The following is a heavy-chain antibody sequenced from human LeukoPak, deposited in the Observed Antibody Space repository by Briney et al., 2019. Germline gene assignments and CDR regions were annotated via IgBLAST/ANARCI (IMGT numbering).Heavy chain of an antibody. CDR3: ARDGGSSWYDY. V-gene: IGHV1-46*01. CDR2: INPSGGST. J-gene: IGHJ4*02. CDR1: GYTFTSYY. Sequence: ASVKVSCKASGYTFTSYYMHWVRQAPGQGLEWMGIINPSGGSTNCAQKFQGRVTMTRDTSTSTVYMELSSLRSEGTAVYYCARDGGSSWYDYWGQGTLVTVSS. D-gene: IGHD6-13*01.